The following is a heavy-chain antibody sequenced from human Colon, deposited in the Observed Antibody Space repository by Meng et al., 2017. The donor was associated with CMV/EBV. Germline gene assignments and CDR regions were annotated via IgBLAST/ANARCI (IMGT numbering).Heavy chain of an antibody. D-gene: IGHD3-3*01. Sequence: SETLSLTCTVSGGSISSGDYYWNWIRQHPGEGLEWIGYIYYSGTTYYNPSLKSRVTRSVDTSKTQFSLRLSSVTAADTAVYYCARGSSITIFGRAYGMDVWGQGTTVTVSS. V-gene: IGHV4-31*03. CDR3: ARGSSITIFGRAYGMDV. CDR1: GGSISSGDYY. J-gene: IGHJ6*02. CDR2: IYYSGTT.